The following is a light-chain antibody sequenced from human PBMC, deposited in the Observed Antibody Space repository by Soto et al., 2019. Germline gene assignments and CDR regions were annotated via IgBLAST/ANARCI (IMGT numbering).Light chain of an antibody. CDR1: PSVSSN. V-gene: IGKV3-15*01. CDR3: QQYKNWPPYT. J-gene: IGKJ2*01. CDR2: GAS. Sequence: EIVMTQSPATLSVSPGERATLFCRASPSVSSNLAWYQQKLGQAPRLLIYGASTRAPGTPARFSGSGSGTEFTLTVSLLQSEDFAVYYCQQYKNWPPYTFGQGTKLEIK.